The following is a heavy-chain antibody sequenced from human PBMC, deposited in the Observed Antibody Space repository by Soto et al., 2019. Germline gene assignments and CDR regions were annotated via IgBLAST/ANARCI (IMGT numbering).Heavy chain of an antibody. CDR1: GFTVSSNY. CDR3: ARGVIDPPWFDP. J-gene: IGHJ5*02. V-gene: IGHV3-66*01. Sequence: EVQLVESGGGLVQPGGSLRLSCAASGFTVSSNYMSWVRQAPGKGLEWVSVIYSGGSTYYADSVKGRFTISRDNSKNTLYLQMDSLRAEDTAVYYCARGVIDPPWFDPWGQGTLVTVSS. D-gene: IGHD3-10*01. CDR2: IYSGGST.